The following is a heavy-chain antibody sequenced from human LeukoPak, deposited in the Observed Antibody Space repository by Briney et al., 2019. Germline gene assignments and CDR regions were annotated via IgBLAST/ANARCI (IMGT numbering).Heavy chain of an antibody. D-gene: IGHD6-19*01. J-gene: IGHJ4*02. CDR3: VRDGAVTGDYYFDN. Sequence: ASAKVSCKASGYTFTGYYMHWVRQAPGQGLEWMGWINPNSGGTNYAQKFQGRVTMTRDTSISTAYMELSRLRFDDTAVYYCVRDGAVTGDYYFDNWGQGTLVTVSS. CDR2: INPNSGGT. CDR1: GYTFTGYY. V-gene: IGHV1-2*02.